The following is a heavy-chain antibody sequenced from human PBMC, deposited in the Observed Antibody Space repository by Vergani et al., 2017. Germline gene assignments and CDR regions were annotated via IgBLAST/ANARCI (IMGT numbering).Heavy chain of an antibody. J-gene: IGHJ6*02. V-gene: IGHV3-15*07. CDR2: IKSTFDRGTT. Sequence: EVQLVESGGGIVKPGGSLRLSCVASGFSFRNAWMNWVRRTPGKGLEWVGRIKSTFDRGTTDYAAAVKGIFTISRDDSKNKLFLQMNGLKTEDIGVYYCTTDPRYCGDGSCYWLRDHHYYGMDVWGQGTTVTVSS. D-gene: IGHD2-21*01. CDR3: TTDPRYCGDGSCYWLRDHHYYGMDV. CDR1: GFSFRNAW.